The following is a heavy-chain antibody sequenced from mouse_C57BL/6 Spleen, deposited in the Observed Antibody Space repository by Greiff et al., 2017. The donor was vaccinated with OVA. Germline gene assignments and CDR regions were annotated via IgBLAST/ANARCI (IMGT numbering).Heavy chain of an antibody. V-gene: IGHV1-26*01. D-gene: IGHD3-3*01. CDR1: GYTFTDYY. Sequence: VQLQQSGPELVKPGASVKISCKASGYTFTDYYMNWVKQSHGKSLEWIGDINPNNGGTSYNQKFKGKATLTVDKSSSTAYMELRSLTSEDSAVYYCAREGSYFDVWGTGTTVTVSS. CDR2: INPNNGGT. CDR3: AREGSYFDV. J-gene: IGHJ1*03.